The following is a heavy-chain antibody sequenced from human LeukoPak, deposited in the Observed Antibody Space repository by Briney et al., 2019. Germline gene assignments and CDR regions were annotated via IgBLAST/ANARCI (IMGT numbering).Heavy chain of an antibody. CDR1: GYSISIGYY. CDR2: IYHSGST. J-gene: IGHJ4*02. CDR3: ARALGRYSYDIDY. D-gene: IGHD5-18*01. V-gene: IGHV4-38-2*02. Sequence: PSETLSLTCTVSGYSISIGYYWGWIRQPPGKGLEWIGSIYHSGSTYYNPSLKSRVTLSVDKSKNQFSLKLSSVTAADTAVYYCARALGRYSYDIDYWGQGTLVTVSS.